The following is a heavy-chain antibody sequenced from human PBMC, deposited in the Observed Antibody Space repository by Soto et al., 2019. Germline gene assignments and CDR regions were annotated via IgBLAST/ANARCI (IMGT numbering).Heavy chain of an antibody. J-gene: IGHJ3*02. CDR2: IYYSGST. D-gene: IGHD3-9*01. CDR3: ARPRYDILTGPYQDHDAFDI. CDR1: GGSISSSSYY. Sequence: QLQLQESGPGLVKPSETLSLTCTVSGGSISSSSYYWGWIHQPPGKGLEWIGSIYYSGSTYYNPALKSRVTIAVGTAENQFSLKLSPATAADTAVYYCARPRYDILTGPYQDHDAFDIWGQGTMVTVSS. V-gene: IGHV4-39*01.